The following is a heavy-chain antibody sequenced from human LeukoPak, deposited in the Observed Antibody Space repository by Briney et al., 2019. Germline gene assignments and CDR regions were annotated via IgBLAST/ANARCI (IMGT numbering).Heavy chain of an antibody. J-gene: IGHJ4*02. Sequence: PGGSLRLSCAASGFTFNTYTMNWVRQAPGKGLEWVSSISSGTSYIYYADSVKGRFTISRDNAKNSLYLQMNSLSAEDTAVYYCAKDVLGSYLDYWGQGTLVTVSS. CDR1: GFTFNTYT. D-gene: IGHD1-26*01. V-gene: IGHV3-21*01. CDR2: ISSGTSYI. CDR3: AKDVLGSYLDY.